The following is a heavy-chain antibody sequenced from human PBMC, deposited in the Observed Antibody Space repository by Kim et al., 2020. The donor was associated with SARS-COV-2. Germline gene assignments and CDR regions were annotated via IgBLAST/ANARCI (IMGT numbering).Heavy chain of an antibody. J-gene: IGHJ4*02. V-gene: IGHV3-23*01. CDR2: ISGSGGST. CDR1: GVTFSSYA. CDR3: AKGRVSSWSSYYFDY. Sequence: GGSLRLSCAASGVTFSSYAMSWVRQAPGKGLEWVSGISGSGGSTYHADSVKGRFTISRDNSKNTLYLQMNSLRAEDTAVYYCAKGRVSSWSSYYFDYWGQGTLVTVSS. D-gene: IGHD6-13*01.